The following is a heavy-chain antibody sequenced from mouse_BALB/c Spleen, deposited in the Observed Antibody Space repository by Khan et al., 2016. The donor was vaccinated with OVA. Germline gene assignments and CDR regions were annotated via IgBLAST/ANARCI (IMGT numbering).Heavy chain of an antibody. D-gene: IGHD1-2*01. CDR2: ISYSCST. J-gene: IGHJ2*01. V-gene: IGHV3-2*02. Sequence: EVQLQESGPGLVKPSQSLSLTCTVTGYSITSGYGWNWIRQFPGNKLEWMGYISYSCSTNYNPSLNSRISITRDTSKNQFFLQLNSVTTEYTATYYCARTARIKYWGQGTTLTVSS. CDR3: ARTARIKY. CDR1: GYSITSGYG.